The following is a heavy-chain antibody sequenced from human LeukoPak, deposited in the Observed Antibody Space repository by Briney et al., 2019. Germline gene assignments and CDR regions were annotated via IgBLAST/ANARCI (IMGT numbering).Heavy chain of an antibody. CDR1: GFTFGDYA. D-gene: IGHD3-22*01. CDR2: IYSGGST. CDR3: ATPGDSSGRKDFDY. V-gene: IGHV3-66*01. J-gene: IGHJ4*02. Sequence: GGSLRLSCTASGFTFGDYAMSWVRQAPGKGLEWVSVIYSGGSTYYADSVKGRFTISRDNSKNTLYLQMNSLRAEDTAVYYCATPGDSSGRKDFDYWGQGTLVTVSS.